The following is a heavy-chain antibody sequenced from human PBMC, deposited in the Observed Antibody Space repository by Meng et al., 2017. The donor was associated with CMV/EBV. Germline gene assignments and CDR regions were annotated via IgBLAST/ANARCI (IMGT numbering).Heavy chain of an antibody. V-gene: IGHV4-61*01. CDR1: GCSVSSGSYY. CDR2: IYYSGST. J-gene: IGHJ4*02. Sequence: SETLSLTCTVPGCSVSSGSYYWSWIRQPPGKGLEWIGYIYYSGSTNYNPSLKSRVTISVDTSKNQFSLKLSSVTAADTAVYYCARDSSSSVIEGFDYWGQGTLVTVSS. CDR3: ARDSSSSVIEGFDY. D-gene: IGHD6-6*01.